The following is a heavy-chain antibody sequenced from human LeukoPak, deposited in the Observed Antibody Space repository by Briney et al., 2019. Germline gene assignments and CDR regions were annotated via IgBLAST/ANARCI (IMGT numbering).Heavy chain of an antibody. CDR2: IYYCGST. Sequence: SETLSLTCTVSGGSISSYYWSWIRQPPGKGLEWIGYIYYCGSTNYNPSLKSRVTISVDTSKKQFSLKLSSVTAADTAVYYCARTVVPAAIRVSYYYYGMDVWGQGTTVTVSS. J-gene: IGHJ6*02. D-gene: IGHD2-2*02. V-gene: IGHV4-59*01. CDR1: GGSISSYY. CDR3: ARTVVPAAIRVSYYYYGMDV.